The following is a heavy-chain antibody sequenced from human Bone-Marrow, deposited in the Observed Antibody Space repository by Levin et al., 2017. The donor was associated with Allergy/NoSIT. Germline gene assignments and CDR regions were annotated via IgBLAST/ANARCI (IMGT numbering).Heavy chain of an antibody. V-gene: IGHV3-21*01. CDR3: ARDLGPPYGDYVLGY. CDR2: ISSSSSYI. D-gene: IGHD4-17*01. CDR1: GFTFSSYS. Sequence: PGESLKISCAASGFTFSSYSMNWVRQAPGKGLEWVSSISSSSSYIYYADSVKGRFTISRDNAKNSLYLQMNSLRAEDTAVYYCARDLGPPYGDYVLGYWGQGTLVTVSS. J-gene: IGHJ4*02.